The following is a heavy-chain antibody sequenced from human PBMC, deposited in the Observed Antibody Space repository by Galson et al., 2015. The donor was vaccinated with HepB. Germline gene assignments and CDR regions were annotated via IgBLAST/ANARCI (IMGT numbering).Heavy chain of an antibody. Sequence: ETLSLTCTVSGGSFRSFYWSWIRQPPGKALEYIGFIYSSGSTNYNPSLKSRFTMSVDTSKNQFSLNLTSVNTTDTAVYYCARGRVVVSATYFDYWGQGALVIVSS. CDR2: IYSSGST. V-gene: IGHV4-59*01. CDR1: GGSFRSFY. CDR3: ARGRVVVSATYFDY. D-gene: IGHD2-15*01. J-gene: IGHJ4*02.